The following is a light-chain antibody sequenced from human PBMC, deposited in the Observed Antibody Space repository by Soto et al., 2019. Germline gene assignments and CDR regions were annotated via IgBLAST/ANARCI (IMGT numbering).Light chain of an antibody. V-gene: IGKV1-6*01. J-gene: IGKJ2*01. CDR1: QGISSY. CDR2: AAS. Sequence: IQLTQSPSFLSASVGDRVTITCRASQGISSYLAWYQQKPGKAPKLLIYAASSLQSGVPSRFSGSGSGTDFTLTISSLQPEDFATYYCLQDYNYPYTFGQGTKLEIK. CDR3: LQDYNYPYT.